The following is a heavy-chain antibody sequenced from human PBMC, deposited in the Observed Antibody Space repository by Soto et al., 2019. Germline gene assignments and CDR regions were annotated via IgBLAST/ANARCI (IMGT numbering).Heavy chain of an antibody. CDR1: GFTVSSSNY. CDR2: IYTGGTT. J-gene: IGHJ4*02. CDR3: SHGYYQYFES. Sequence: GGSLRLSCVVSGFTVSSSNYMSWVRQAPGKGLEWVSVIYTGGTTYYADSVKGRFTISRDNSKNTLYLQMNSLRAEDAAVYYCSHGYYQYFESWGQGTLVTVSS. V-gene: IGHV3-53*01. D-gene: IGHD5-18*01.